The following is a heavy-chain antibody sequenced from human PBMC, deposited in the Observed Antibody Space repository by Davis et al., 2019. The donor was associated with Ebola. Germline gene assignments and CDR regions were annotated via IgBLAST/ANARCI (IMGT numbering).Heavy chain of an antibody. CDR2: IRSKAYGGTT. V-gene: IGHV3-49*04. D-gene: IGHD3-9*01. CDR1: GFTFSSYA. J-gene: IGHJ4*02. CDR3: TRASYDILTGYLGQY. Sequence: PGGSLRLSCAASGFTFSSYAMSWVRQAPGKGLEWVGFIRSKAYGGTTEYAASVKGRFTISRDDSKSIAYLQMNSLKTEDTAVYYCTRASYDILTGYLGQYWGQGTLVTVSS.